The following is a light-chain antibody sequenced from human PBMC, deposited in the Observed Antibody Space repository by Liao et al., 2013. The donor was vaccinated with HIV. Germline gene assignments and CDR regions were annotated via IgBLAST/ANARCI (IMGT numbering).Light chain of an antibody. CDR2: SDS. CDR3: QVWDSSSVV. J-gene: IGLJ2*01. CDR1: KLGHKY. Sequence: YELTQPPSVSVSPGQTATISCSGDKLGHKYVCWYQQRPGQAPVLVIYSDSDRPSGIPERFSGSNSGNTATLTISRVEAGDEADYYCQVWDSSSVVFGGGTKLTVL. V-gene: IGLV3-1*01.